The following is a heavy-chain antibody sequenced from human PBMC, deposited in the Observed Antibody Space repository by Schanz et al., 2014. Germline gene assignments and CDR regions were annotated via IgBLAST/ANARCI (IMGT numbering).Heavy chain of an antibody. V-gene: IGHV3-48*01. CDR3: ARDLEGYDGGGGGFDP. J-gene: IGHJ5*02. Sequence: VQLVESGGGVVQFGRSLRLSCVASGFTFSSYAMSWVRQAPGKGLEWVSYIATSSSTRHYADSVKGRVTISRDNSKNTLYLQMNSLRAEDTAVYYCARDLEGYDGGGGGFDPWGQGTLVTVSS. D-gene: IGHD2-21*01. CDR2: IATSSSTR. CDR1: GFTFSSYA.